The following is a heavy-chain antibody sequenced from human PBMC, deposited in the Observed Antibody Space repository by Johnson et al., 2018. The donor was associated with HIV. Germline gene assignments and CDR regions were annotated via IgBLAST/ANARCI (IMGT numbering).Heavy chain of an antibody. CDR1: GFTFSSYG. Sequence: QVQLVESGGGVVQPGRSLRLSCAASGFTFSSYGMHWVRQAPGKGLDWVAFIWYDGSKTYYGDSVKGRFTISRDNSKNTLYLQMNSLRAEDTAVYYCAKDLSSGWYHAFDIWGQGTMVTVSS. CDR2: IWYDGSKT. J-gene: IGHJ3*02. D-gene: IGHD6-19*01. CDR3: AKDLSSGWYHAFDI. V-gene: IGHV3-30*02.